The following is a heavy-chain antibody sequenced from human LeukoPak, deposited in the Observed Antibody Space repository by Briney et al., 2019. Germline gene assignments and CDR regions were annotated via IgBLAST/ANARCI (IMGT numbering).Heavy chain of an antibody. CDR2: IKSKFDGGTA. D-gene: IGHD4-23*01. CDR3: TTEVVTTDYFDY. Sequence: GGSLRLSCAASGFTFSSYAMSWVRQAPGKGLEWVGRIKSKFDGGTADYAAPVKGRFTISRDDSRGTLYLQMTSLKTEDTALYYCTTEVVTTDYFDYWGQGTLVTVSS. CDR1: GFTFSSYA. J-gene: IGHJ4*02. V-gene: IGHV3-15*01.